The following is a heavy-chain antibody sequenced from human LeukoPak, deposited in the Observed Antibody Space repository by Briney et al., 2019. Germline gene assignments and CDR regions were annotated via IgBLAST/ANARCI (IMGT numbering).Heavy chain of an antibody. D-gene: IGHD6-13*01. V-gene: IGHV3-74*01. CDR3: ARDRSISAAGDTY. CDR1: GFTFSDYW. Sequence: GGSLRLSCAASGFTFSDYWMHWVRQAPGKGLVWVSRVNRDGNSTSYADSVKGRFTISRDNAKNTLSLQMNSLRAEDTAIYYCARDRSISAAGDTYWGQGTLVTVSS. CDR2: VNRDGNST. J-gene: IGHJ4*02.